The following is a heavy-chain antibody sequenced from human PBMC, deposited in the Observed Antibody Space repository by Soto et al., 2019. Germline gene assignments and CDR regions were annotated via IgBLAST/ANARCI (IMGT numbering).Heavy chain of an antibody. Sequence: EVQLVESGGGLIQPGGSLRLSCAASGFIFNTYSMNWVRQAPGKGLEWVQYISGSSQTIFYADSVRGRFTITRDNDNNSTYLQIVRLRAEDTAVYYFARTLSWRRGPFDSLGQGTLGTGFS. CDR3: ARTLSWRRGPFDS. CDR1: GFIFNTYS. CDR2: ISGSSQTI. V-gene: IGHV3-48*01. D-gene: IGHD2-15*01. J-gene: IGHJ4*01.